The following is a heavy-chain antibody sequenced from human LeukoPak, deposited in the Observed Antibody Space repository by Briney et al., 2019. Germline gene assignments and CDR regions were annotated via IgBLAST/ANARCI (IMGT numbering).Heavy chain of an antibody. V-gene: IGHV3-7*01. D-gene: IGHD2-2*01. CDR3: ARGTNVVVPAAIIS. J-gene: IGHJ4*02. CDR2: IKQDGSEK. CDR1: GFTFSSYW. Sequence: PGGSLRLSCAASGFTFSSYWMSWVRQAPGKGLEWVANIKQDGSEKYYVDSVKGRFTISRDNAKNSLYLQMNSLRAEDMAVYYCARGTNVVVPAAIISWGQGTLVTVSS.